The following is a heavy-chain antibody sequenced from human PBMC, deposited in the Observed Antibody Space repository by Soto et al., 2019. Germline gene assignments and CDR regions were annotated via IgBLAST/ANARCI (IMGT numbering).Heavy chain of an antibody. CDR1: GFTFSSYG. D-gene: IGHD2-15*01. Sequence: GGSLRLSCAASGFTFSSYGMHWVRQAPGKGLEWVAVISYDGSNKYYADSVKGRFTISRDNSKNTLYLQMNSLRAEDTAVYYCAKFGRHCSGGSCYSYSDYWGQGTLVTVSS. V-gene: IGHV3-30*18. CDR2: ISYDGSNK. J-gene: IGHJ4*02. CDR3: AKFGRHCSGGSCYSYSDY.